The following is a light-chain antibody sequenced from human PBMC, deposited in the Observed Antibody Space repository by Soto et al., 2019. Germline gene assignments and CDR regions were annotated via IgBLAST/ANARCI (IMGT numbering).Light chain of an antibody. CDR1: QSVGSNY. CDR2: GVA. J-gene: IGKJ1*01. Sequence: EIVLTQSPGTLSLSPGERATLSCRASQSVGSNYLAWYQQKPGQAPRLLIYGVASRATGIPDRFSGSGSGTDFTLTISRLEPEDFAVYYCQQFGRSPARWTFGQGTKVEIK. V-gene: IGKV3-20*01. CDR3: QQFGRSPARWT.